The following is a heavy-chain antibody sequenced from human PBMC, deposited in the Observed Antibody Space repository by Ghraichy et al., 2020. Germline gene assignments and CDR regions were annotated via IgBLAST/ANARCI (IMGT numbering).Heavy chain of an antibody. Sequence: ASVKVSCKASGYTFTSYDINWVRQATGQGLEWMGWMNPNSGNTGYAQKFQGRVTMTRNTSISTAYMELSSLRSEDTAVYYCARCPSRRGGPKADHYGMDVWGQGTTVTVSS. D-gene: IGHD2-15*01. V-gene: IGHV1-8*01. CDR3: ARCPSRRGGPKADHYGMDV. CDR1: GYTFTSYD. J-gene: IGHJ6*02. CDR2: MNPNSGNT.